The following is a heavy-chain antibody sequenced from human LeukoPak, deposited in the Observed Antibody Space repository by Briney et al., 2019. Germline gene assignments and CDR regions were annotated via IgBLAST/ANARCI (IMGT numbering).Heavy chain of an antibody. J-gene: IGHJ4*02. CDR2: MNSGSHYK. D-gene: IGHD2-2*01. V-gene: IGHV3-21*01. Sequence: GGSLRLSCTASGFNFDTYPMNWVRQTPGKGLEWVSSMNSGSHYKEYAHSVKGRFIISRDNAKNSLYLQMNSLRAEDTAVYYCVRSTSPPQFDYWGQGILVSVSS. CDR1: GFNFDTYP. CDR3: VRSTSPPQFDY.